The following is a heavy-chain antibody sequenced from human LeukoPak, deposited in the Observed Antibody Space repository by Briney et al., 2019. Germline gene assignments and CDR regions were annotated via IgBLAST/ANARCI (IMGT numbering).Heavy chain of an antibody. CDR1: GFTFSSYS. CDR2: ITSSSSSI. D-gene: IGHD3-10*01. CDR3: ARDDYYGSGSYDDY. V-gene: IGHV3-21*01. Sequence: GGSLRLSCAASGFTFSSYSMNWVRQAPGKGREWVSSITSSSSSIYYADSVKGRFTISRDNAKNSLYLQMNSLRAEDTAVYYCARDDYYGSGSYDDYWGQGTLVTVSS. J-gene: IGHJ4*02.